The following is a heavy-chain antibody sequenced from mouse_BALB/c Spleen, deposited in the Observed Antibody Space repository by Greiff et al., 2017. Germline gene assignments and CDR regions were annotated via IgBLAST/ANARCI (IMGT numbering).Heavy chain of an antibody. Sequence: QVQLQQSGAELMKPGASVKISCKATGYTFSSYWIEWVKQRPGHGLEWIGEILPGSGSTNYNEKFKGKATFTADTSSNTAYMQLSSLTSEDSAVYYCAGSGYVGYYAMDYWGQGTSVTVSS. CDR3: AGSGYVGYYAMDY. V-gene: IGHV1-9*01. CDR2: ILPGSGST. J-gene: IGHJ4*01. D-gene: IGHD3-1*01. CDR1: GYTFSSYW.